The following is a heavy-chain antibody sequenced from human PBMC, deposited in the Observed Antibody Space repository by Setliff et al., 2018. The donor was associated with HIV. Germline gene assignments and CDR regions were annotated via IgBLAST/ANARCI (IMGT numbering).Heavy chain of an antibody. V-gene: IGHV5-51*01. CDR1: GYSFATYH. Sequence: PGESLKISCRASGYSFATYHINWVRLLPGKGLEWMGTVNPGDSSTRYNPSLQGQVIISADTSVRTTYLQWSTLKASDTAIYYCATRLLGYSGLNYGGQGTSVTVSS. J-gene: IGHJ4*02. D-gene: IGHD5-12*01. CDR2: VNPGDSST. CDR3: ATRLLGYSGLNY.